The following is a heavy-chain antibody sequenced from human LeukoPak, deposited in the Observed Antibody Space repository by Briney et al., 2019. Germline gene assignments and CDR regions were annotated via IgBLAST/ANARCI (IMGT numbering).Heavy chain of an antibody. CDR3: ARDQAKRRIAAAGIHWFDP. V-gene: IGHV3-21*01. Sequence: GGSLRLSCAASGFTFSSYSMNWVRQAPGKGLEWVSSISSSSSYIYYADSVKGRFSISRDNAKKSLYLQMNSLRAEDTAVYYCARDQAKRRIAAAGIHWFDPWGQGTLVTVSS. J-gene: IGHJ5*02. CDR2: ISSSSSYI. D-gene: IGHD6-13*01. CDR1: GFTFSSYS.